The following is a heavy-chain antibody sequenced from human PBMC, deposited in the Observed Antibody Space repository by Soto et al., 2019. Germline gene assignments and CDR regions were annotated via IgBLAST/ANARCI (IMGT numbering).Heavy chain of an antibody. Sequence: SLKVSCKASGGTFSSYAISWVRQAPGQGLEWMGGIIPIFGTANYAQKFQGRVTITADESTSTAYMELSSLRSEDTAVYYCARDRLARYDSSGYYYPYYFAYWGQGTLVTLS. CDR3: ARDRLARYDSSGYYYPYYFAY. D-gene: IGHD3-22*01. J-gene: IGHJ4*02. V-gene: IGHV1-69*13. CDR2: IIPIFGTA. CDR1: GGTFSSYA.